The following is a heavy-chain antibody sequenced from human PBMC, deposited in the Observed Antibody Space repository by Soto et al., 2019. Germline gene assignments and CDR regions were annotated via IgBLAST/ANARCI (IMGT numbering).Heavy chain of an antibody. D-gene: IGHD3-22*01. CDR2: ISYDGSNK. J-gene: IGHJ4*02. CDR3: AKDRVQWLSYFGYFDY. Sequence: GASLRLSFQTSGFTFSIYGIHWIRQAPGKGLEWVAVISYDGSNKYYADSVKGRFTISRDNSKNTLYLQMNSLRAEDTAVYYCAKDRVQWLSYFGYFDYWGQGT. CDR1: GFTFSIYG. V-gene: IGHV3-30*18.